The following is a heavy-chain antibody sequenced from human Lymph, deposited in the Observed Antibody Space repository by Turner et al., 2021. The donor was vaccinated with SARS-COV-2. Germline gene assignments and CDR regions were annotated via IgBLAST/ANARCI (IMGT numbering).Heavy chain of an antibody. J-gene: IGHJ4*02. CDR3: ARQGWLRGYFDY. V-gene: IGHV4-39*01. CDR1: GGSLTSSSYY. CDR2: IYSSGST. D-gene: IGHD5-18*01. Sequence: QVQLQESGPGLVKPSETLSLTCTVSGGSLTSSSYYWGWIRQPPGKGLEWIGNIYSSGSTYYNPSLKSRVTISVDTSKNQFSLKLSSVTAADTAVYYCARQGWLRGYFDYWSQGTLVTVSS.